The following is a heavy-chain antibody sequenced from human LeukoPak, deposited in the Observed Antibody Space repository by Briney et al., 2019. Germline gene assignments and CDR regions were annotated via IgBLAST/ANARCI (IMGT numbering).Heavy chain of an antibody. D-gene: IGHD6-13*01. CDR2: IRYDGSNK. Sequence: GGSLRLSCAASGFTFSSYGMHWVRQAPGKGLEWVAFIRYDGSNKYYADSVKGRFTISRDNSKNTLYLQMNSLRAEDTAVYYCAKGAAAPSYFDYWGQGTLVTVSS. CDR1: GFTFSSYG. J-gene: IGHJ4*02. CDR3: AKGAAAPSYFDY. V-gene: IGHV3-30*02.